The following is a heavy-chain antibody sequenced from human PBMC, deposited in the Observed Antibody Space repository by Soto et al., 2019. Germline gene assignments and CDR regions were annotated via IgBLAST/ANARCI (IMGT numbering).Heavy chain of an antibody. Sequence: ASVKVSCKASGYTFTSYGISWVRQAPGQGLEWMGWISAYNGNTNYAQKLQGRVTMTTDTSTSTAYMELRSLRSDDTAVYYCARGDLHNGWYVYYYYGMDVWGQGTTVTVSS. CDR3: ARGDLHNGWYVYYYYGMDV. V-gene: IGHV1-18*01. CDR2: ISAYNGNT. J-gene: IGHJ6*02. D-gene: IGHD6-19*01. CDR1: GYTFTSYG.